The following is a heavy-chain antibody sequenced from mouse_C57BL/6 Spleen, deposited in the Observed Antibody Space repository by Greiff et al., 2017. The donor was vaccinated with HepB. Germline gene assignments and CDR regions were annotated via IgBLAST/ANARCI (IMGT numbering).Heavy chain of an antibody. CDR3: STFPYYYGSSYDYAMDY. Sequence: EVKVEESGGGLVKPGGSLKLSCAASGFTFSDYGMHWVRQAPEKGLEWVAYISSGSSTIYYADTVKGRFTISRDNAKNTLFLQMTSLRSEDTAMYYCSTFPYYYGSSYDYAMDYWGQGTSVTVSS. CDR1: GFTFSDYG. J-gene: IGHJ4*01. D-gene: IGHD1-1*01. CDR2: ISSGSSTI. V-gene: IGHV5-17*01.